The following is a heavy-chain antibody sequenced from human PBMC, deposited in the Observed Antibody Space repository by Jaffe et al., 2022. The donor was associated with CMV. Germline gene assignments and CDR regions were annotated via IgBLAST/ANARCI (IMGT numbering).Heavy chain of an antibody. J-gene: IGHJ1*01. CDR3: AKDRDEQWLLSADFQY. D-gene: IGHD6-19*01. CDR1: GFSFRYYG. CDR2: ISGSGGST. V-gene: IGHV3-23*04. Sequence: EVQLVESGGGLVQPGGSLRLSCAASGFSFRYYGMSWVRQAPGKGLEWVSAISGSGGSTYYADSVKGRFTISRDNSKNTLYLQMNSLRAEDTAVYFCAKDRDEQWLLSADFQYWGQGTLVTVSS.